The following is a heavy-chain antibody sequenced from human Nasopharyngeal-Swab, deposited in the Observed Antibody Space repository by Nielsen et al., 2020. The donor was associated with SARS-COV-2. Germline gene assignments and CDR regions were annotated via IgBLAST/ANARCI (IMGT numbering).Heavy chain of an antibody. CDR2: ISSSSSTI. CDR3: ARDLSIGRYFDLYGMDV. Sequence: GGSLRLSCAASGFTFSSYSMNWVRPAPGKGLEWVSYISSSSSTIYYADSVKGRFTISRDNAKNSLYLQMNSLRDEDTAVYYCARDLSIGRYFDLYGMDVWGQGTTVTVSS. J-gene: IGHJ6*02. V-gene: IGHV3-48*02. CDR1: GFTFSSYS. D-gene: IGHD3-9*01.